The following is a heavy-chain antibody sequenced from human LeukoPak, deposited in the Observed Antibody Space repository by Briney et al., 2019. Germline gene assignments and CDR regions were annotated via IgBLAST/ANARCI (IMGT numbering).Heavy chain of an antibody. J-gene: IGHJ4*02. CDR1: GFTFSDYS. CDR3: AKVAPWDYFYNNGEYSPFYFDS. D-gene: IGHD3-22*01. Sequence: PGGSLRLSCAASGFTFSDYSMSWVRQTPEKGLEWVSVISGNGNITHYADSLKGRFTLSRDNSKKMVYLEMNSLRVAATAVYYCAKVAPWDYFYNNGEYSPFYFDSWGLGTLVTVSS. CDR2: ISGNGNIT. V-gene: IGHV3-23*01.